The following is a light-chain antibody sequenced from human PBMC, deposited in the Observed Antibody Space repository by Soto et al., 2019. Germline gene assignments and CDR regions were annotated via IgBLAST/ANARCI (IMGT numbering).Light chain of an antibody. J-gene: IGKJ3*01. CDR1: QSVSSN. CDR2: AAS. CDR3: QQSYTMPFT. Sequence: EIVMTQSPATLSVSPGERATLSCRASQSVSSNLAWYQQKPGQAPRLLIYAASTRATGIPARFSGSGSGTDFTLTSSSLQPEDFATYYCQQSYTMPFTFGPGTKVAIK. V-gene: IGKV3-15*01.